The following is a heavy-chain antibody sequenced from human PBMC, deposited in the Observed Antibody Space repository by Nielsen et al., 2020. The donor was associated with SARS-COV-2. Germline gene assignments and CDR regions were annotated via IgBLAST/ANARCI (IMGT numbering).Heavy chain of an antibody. J-gene: IGHJ4*02. V-gene: IGHV3-43*02. CDR2: ISGDGGST. CDR3: AKIRDYDHRNGLDY. CDR1: GFTFDDYA. D-gene: IGHD4-17*01. Sequence: GESLKISCAASGFTFDDYAMHWVRQAPGKGLEWVSLISGDGGSTYYADSVKSRFTISRDNSKNSLYLQMNSLRTEDTALYYCAKIRDYDHRNGLDYWGQGTLVTVSS.